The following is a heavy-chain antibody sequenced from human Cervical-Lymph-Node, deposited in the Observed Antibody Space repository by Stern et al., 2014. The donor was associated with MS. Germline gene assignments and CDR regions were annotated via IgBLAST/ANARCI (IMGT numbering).Heavy chain of an antibody. CDR1: GFTFSSYG. V-gene: IGHV3-33*01. D-gene: IGHD5-18*01. CDR2: IWYDGSNK. J-gene: IGHJ2*01. CDR3: ASMVSGWYFDL. Sequence: VQLVESGGGVVQPGRSLRLSCAASGFTFSSYGMHWVRQAPGKGLEWVAGIWYDGSNKYYADSVKGRFTISRDNSKNTLYLQMNSLRAEDTAVYYCASMVSGWYFDLWGRGTLVTVSS.